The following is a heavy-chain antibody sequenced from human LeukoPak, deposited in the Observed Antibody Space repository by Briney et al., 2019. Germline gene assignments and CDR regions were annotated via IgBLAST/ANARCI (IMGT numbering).Heavy chain of an antibody. CDR3: VRDGNYYGYNWFDP. J-gene: IGHJ5*02. Sequence: SETLSLICAVSGYSISSGYYWGLIRQPPGKGLEYIGSIHQSGSTYYNPSLKSRVTMSLDTSRNQFSLKLSSVTAADTAVYYCVRDGNYYGYNWFDPWGQGALVTVSS. CDR2: IHQSGST. V-gene: IGHV4-38-2*02. CDR1: GYSISSGYY. D-gene: IGHD3-10*01.